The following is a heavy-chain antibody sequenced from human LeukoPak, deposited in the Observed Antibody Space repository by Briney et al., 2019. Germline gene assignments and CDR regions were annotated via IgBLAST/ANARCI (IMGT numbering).Heavy chain of an antibody. D-gene: IGHD4-17*01. CDR2: IIPIFGTA. CDR3: ARSTVRPYYYYGMDV. J-gene: IGHJ6*02. CDR1: GGTFSSYA. V-gene: IGHV1-69*13. Sequence: SVKVSCTASGGTFSSYAISWVRQAPGQGLEWMGGIIPIFGTANYAQKFQGRVTITADESTRTAYMELSSLRSEDTAVYYCARSTVRPYYYYGMDVWGQGTTVTVSS.